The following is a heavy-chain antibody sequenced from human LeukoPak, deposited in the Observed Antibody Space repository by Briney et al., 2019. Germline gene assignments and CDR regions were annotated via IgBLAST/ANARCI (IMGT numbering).Heavy chain of an antibody. Sequence: ASVKVSCKASGGTFSSNAISWVRQAPGQGLEWMGRIIPILGIANYAQKFQGRVTITADKSTSTAYMELSSLRSEDTAVYYCARDPVVREYQLLDYYYYGMDVWGQGTTVTVSS. CDR2: IIPILGIA. V-gene: IGHV1-69*04. D-gene: IGHD2-2*01. CDR3: ARDPVVREYQLLDYYYYGMDV. CDR1: GGTFSSNA. J-gene: IGHJ6*02.